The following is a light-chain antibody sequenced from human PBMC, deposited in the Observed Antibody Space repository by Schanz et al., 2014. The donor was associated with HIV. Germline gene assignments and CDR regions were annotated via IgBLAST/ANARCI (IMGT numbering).Light chain of an antibody. CDR2: DND. V-gene: IGLV1-51*01. Sequence: QSVLTQPPSVSAAPGQKVTISCSGSSSSTGDNYAPWHQHLPGAAPKLLIYDNDKRPSGIPDRFSGSKSGTSATLGITGLQTGDEADYYCGTWDSGLSVYVFGTGTKLTVL. CDR3: GTWDSGLSVYV. J-gene: IGLJ1*01. CDR1: SSSTGDNY.